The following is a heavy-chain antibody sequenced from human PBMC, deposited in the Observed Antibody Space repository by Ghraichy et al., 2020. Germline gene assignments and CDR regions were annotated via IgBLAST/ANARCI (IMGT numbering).Heavy chain of an antibody. D-gene: IGHD3-3*01. J-gene: IGHJ4*02. CDR1: GYTFGMYG. CDR2: ISTYNRNT. Sequence: ASVKVSCKASGYTFGMYGISWVRQAPGQGLEWMGWISTYNRNTYYAQKFQGRLTLTTDTSTSTAYMDLGSLDSNDTAIYYCAKDDRLRFLEWLSSYYFVYWGQGTLVSVSS. V-gene: IGHV1-18*01. CDR3: AKDDRLRFLEWLSSYYFVY.